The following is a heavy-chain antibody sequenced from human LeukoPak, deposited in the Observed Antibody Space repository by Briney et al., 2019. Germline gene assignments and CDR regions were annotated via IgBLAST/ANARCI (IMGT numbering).Heavy chain of an antibody. CDR3: ARHHDSGSYRDWFDP. Sequence: SETLSLTCTVSGYSISSGYSWAWIRQPPGKGLEWIGSIYHTGSTYYNPSLKSRVTISVDTSKNQFSLKLSSVTAADTAVYYCARHHDSGSYRDWFDPWGQGTLVTVSS. J-gene: IGHJ5*02. V-gene: IGHV4-38-2*02. CDR2: IYHTGST. D-gene: IGHD3-10*01. CDR1: GYSISSGYS.